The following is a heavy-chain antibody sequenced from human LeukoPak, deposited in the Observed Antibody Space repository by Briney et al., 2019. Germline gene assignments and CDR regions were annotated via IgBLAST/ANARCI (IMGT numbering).Heavy chain of an antibody. CDR3: AKDVVTAHPWYFDY. V-gene: IGHV3-23*01. Sequence: GGSLRLSCAASGFTFSSYAMSWVRHTPGKGLEWVSAISGSGGSTYYADSVKGRFTISRDNSKNTLYLQMNSLRTEDTAVYYCAKDVVTAHPWYFDYWGQGTLVTVSS. CDR1: GFTFSSYA. CDR2: ISGSGGST. D-gene: IGHD2-21*02. J-gene: IGHJ4*02.